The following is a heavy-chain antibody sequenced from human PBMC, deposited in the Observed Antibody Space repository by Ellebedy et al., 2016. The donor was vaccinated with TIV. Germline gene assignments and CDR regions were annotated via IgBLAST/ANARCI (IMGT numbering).Heavy chain of an antibody. CDR2: ISSSSSYT. Sequence: GESLKISCAASGFTFSDYYMSWIRQAPGKGLEWVSYISSSSSYTNYADSVKGRFTISRDNAKNSLYLQMNSLRAKDTAVYYCARDLGSSWADVRYYYYGMDVWGQGTTVTVSS. D-gene: IGHD6-13*01. CDR1: GFTFSDYY. V-gene: IGHV3-11*06. J-gene: IGHJ6*02. CDR3: ARDLGSSWADVRYYYYGMDV.